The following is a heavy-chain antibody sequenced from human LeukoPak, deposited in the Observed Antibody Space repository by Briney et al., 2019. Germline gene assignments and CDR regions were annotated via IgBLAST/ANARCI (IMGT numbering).Heavy chain of an antibody. J-gene: IGHJ1*01. D-gene: IGHD1-26*01. CDR3: VRGRFIAGAGD. CDR2: MNGNSGDT. CDR1: GFTFTFYD. Sequence: ASVKVSCKTSGFTFTFYDINWVRQATGQGLEWMGWMNGNSGDTGYAQKFQGRVTMTRNTPISTAYMELSNLRSEDTAVYYCVRGRFIAGAGDWGQGTPVTVPS. V-gene: IGHV1-8*01.